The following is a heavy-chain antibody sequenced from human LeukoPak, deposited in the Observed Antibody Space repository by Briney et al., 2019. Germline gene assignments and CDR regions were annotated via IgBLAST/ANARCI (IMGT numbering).Heavy chain of an antibody. Sequence: ASVKVSCKVSGYTFTSYDINWVRQATGQGLEWMGWMNPNSGNTGYAQKFQGRVTMTRNASISTAYMELSSLRSEDTAVYYCARKYSSSWYDWFDPWGRGTLVTVSS. CDR2: MNPNSGNT. CDR1: GYTFTSYD. D-gene: IGHD6-13*01. J-gene: IGHJ5*02. CDR3: ARKYSSSWYDWFDP. V-gene: IGHV1-8*01.